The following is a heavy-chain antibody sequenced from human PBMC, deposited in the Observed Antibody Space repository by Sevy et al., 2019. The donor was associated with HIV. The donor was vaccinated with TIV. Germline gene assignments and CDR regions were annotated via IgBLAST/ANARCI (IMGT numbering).Heavy chain of an antibody. CDR3: APTQNYYDSSGYDY. Sequence: GGSLRLSCAASGFTFSSYAMSWVRQAPGKGLEWVSAISGSGGSTYYADSVKGRFTISRDNSKNTLYLQMKSLRAEDTAVYYCAPTQNYYDSSGYDYWGQGTLVTVSS. CDR1: GFTFSSYA. D-gene: IGHD3-22*01. V-gene: IGHV3-23*01. J-gene: IGHJ4*02. CDR2: ISGSGGST.